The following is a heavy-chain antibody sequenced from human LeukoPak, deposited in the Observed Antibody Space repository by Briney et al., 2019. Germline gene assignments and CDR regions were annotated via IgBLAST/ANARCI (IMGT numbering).Heavy chain of an antibody. CDR1: GGSISSYY. D-gene: IGHD3-3*01. J-gene: IGHJ4*02. CDR3: ARASPSDNYDFWSGYLSRYFDY. Sequence: SETLSLTCTVSGGSISSYYWSWIRQPPGKGLEWIGYIYYSGSTNYNPSLKSRVTISVDTSKNQFSLKLSSVTAADTAVYYCARASPSDNYDFWSGYLSRYFDYWGQGTLVTVSS. CDR2: IYYSGST. V-gene: IGHV4-59*12.